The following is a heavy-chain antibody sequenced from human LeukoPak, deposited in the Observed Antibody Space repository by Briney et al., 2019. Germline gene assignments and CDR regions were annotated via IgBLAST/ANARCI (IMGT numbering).Heavy chain of an antibody. V-gene: IGHV4-4*07. J-gene: IGHJ6*03. Sequence: SETLSLTCTVSGGSISSYYWSWIRQPAGKGLEWIGRIYTSGSTNYNPSLKSRVTMSVDTSKNQFSLKLSSATAADTAVYYCARERCSSTSCRGFYMDVWGKGTTVTVSS. CDR3: ARERCSSTSCRGFYMDV. D-gene: IGHD2-2*01. CDR2: IYTSGST. CDR1: GGSISSYY.